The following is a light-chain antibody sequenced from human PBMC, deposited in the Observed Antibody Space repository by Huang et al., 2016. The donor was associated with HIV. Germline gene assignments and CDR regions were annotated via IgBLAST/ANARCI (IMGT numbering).Light chain of an antibody. V-gene: IGKV1-39*01. CDR2: AAS. Sequence: IAQSPFTLSATVRENVAITCKASKSISSYLNWYQQKPGKAPKLLIYAASSLQSGVQSRFSGSGSGTDCTLTISSLQPEDFATYYCQQSYSTPPWTFGQGTRVDIK. J-gene: IGKJ1*01. CDR3: QQSYSTPPWT. CDR1: KSISSY.